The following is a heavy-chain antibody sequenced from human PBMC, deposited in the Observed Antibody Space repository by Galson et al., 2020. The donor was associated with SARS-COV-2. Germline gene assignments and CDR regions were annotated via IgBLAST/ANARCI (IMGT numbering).Heavy chain of an antibody. J-gene: IGHJ4*02. Sequence: GGSLRLSCAASGFTFSSYSMNWVRQAPGKGLEWVSYISSSSSTIYYADSVKGRFTISRDNAKNSLYLQMNSLRAEDTAVYYCARDLFLPQTAIIDKVADYWGQGTLVTVSS. D-gene: IGHD5-12*01. CDR2: ISSSSSTI. CDR1: GFTFSSYS. V-gene: IGHV3-48*04. CDR3: ARDLFLPQTAIIDKVADY.